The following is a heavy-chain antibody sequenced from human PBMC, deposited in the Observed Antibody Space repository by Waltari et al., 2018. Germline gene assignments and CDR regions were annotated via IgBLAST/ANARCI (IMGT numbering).Heavy chain of an antibody. CDR1: GDSVSNYY. CDR2: IYNSEYT. V-gene: IGHV4-59*08. Sequence: QVQLQESGPGLVKPSETLSLTCTVSGDSVSNYYWSWIRQPPGKGLEWIGYIYNSEYTNYSPSLQSRVTISADTSKNQFSLKLRFVTAADTAVYYCARHSPSDDWGQGTLVTISS. J-gene: IGHJ4*02. CDR3: ARHSPSDD.